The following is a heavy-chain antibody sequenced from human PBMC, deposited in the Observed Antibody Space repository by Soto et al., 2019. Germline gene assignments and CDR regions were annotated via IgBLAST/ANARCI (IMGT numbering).Heavy chain of an antibody. V-gene: IGHV4-39*01. D-gene: IGHD2-2*01. CDR1: GGSISSSSYY. CDR3: ARQSVVVPAATTGMDV. Sequence: SETLSLTCTVSGGSISSSSYYWGWIRQPPGKGLEWIGSIYYSGSTYYNPSLKSRVTISVDTSKNQFSLKLSSVTAADTAVYYCARQSVVVPAATTGMDVWGQGTTVT. CDR2: IYYSGST. J-gene: IGHJ6*01.